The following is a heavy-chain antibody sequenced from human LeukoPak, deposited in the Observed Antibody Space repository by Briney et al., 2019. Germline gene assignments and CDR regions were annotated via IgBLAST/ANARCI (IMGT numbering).Heavy chain of an antibody. Sequence: ASVKVSCKASGYTFTSYGISWVRQATGQRLEWMGWMNPNSGNTGYAQKFQGRVTMTRNTSISTAYMELSSLRSEDTAVYYCARGQEMATMNYWGQGTLVTVSS. V-gene: IGHV1-8*02. J-gene: IGHJ4*02. CDR3: ARGQEMATMNY. CDR2: MNPNSGNT. D-gene: IGHD5-24*01. CDR1: GYTFTSYG.